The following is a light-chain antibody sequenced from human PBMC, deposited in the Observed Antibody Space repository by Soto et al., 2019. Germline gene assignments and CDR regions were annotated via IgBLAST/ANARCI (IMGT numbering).Light chain of an antibody. CDR1: SSDVGGYDY. CDR2: EVS. V-gene: IGLV2-14*01. CDR3: SSYRDTSKLV. Sequence: QSALTQPASVSASPGQSITISCSGSSSDVGGYDYVSWYQQHPGKAPKLMIYEVSNRPSGVSDRFSGSKSGNTASLTISGLQADDEADYYCSSYRDTSKLVXGPGTKXTVL. J-gene: IGLJ1*01.